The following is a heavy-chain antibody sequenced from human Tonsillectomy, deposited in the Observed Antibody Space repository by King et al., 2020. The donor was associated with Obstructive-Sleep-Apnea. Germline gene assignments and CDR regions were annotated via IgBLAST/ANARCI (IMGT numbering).Heavy chain of an antibody. V-gene: IGHV1-69*09. Sequence: VQLVESGAEVKKPGSSVKVSCNASGCTFSSYAISLVRQAPGQGLEWMGGIVPILGIANYAQKCQGRVTITADKSTSTAYMELSSLRSEDTAVYYCAREKGDYGGYYFDYWGQGTLVTVSS. J-gene: IGHJ4*02. CDR1: GCTFSSYA. D-gene: IGHD3-16*01. CDR2: IVPILGIA. CDR3: AREKGDYGGYYFDY.